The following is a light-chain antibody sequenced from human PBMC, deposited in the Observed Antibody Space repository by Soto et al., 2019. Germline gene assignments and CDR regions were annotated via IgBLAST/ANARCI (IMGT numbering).Light chain of an antibody. J-gene: IGKJ5*01. Sequence: DSQMTQSPSSLSASVGDRVTITCRASQSISSYLNWYQQKPGKAPKLLIYAASSLQSGVPSRFSGSGSGTDFTLTISSLQPEDFVTYYCQQSYTTPAFGQGTRLEIK. V-gene: IGKV1-39*01. CDR2: AAS. CDR1: QSISSY. CDR3: QQSYTTPA.